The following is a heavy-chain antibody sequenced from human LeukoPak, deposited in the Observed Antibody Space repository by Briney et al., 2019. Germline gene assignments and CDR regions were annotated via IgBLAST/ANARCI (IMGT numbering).Heavy chain of an antibody. J-gene: IGHJ4*02. CDR1: GYTLTKLS. CDR3: ATDIVVGADF. Sequence: ASMKVACKVSGYTLTKLSLHWERQAPGKGLEWMGGFDREDDEIIYAQKFQGRVTMTEDTSTDTAYMELSSLRSEDTAVYFCATDIVVGADFWGQGTLVTVSS. V-gene: IGHV1-24*01. D-gene: IGHD2-15*01. CDR2: FDREDDEI.